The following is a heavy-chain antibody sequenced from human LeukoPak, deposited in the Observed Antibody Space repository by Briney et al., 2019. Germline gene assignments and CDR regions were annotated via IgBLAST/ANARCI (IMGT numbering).Heavy chain of an antibody. V-gene: IGHV3-9*01. Sequence: GGSLRLSCAASGFNFEDYAMHWGRQVPGEGLEWVSGISWNSGSIGSAHSVKGRFTISRDNAKNSLYMQMNSLRADDTAVYYCAKEGRSWYDFDYWGQGTLVTVSS. CDR3: AKEGRSWYDFDY. CDR2: ISWNSGSI. J-gene: IGHJ4*02. D-gene: IGHD6-13*01. CDR1: GFNFEDYA.